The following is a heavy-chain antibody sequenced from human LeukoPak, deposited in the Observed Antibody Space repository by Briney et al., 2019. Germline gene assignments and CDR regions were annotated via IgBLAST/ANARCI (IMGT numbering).Heavy chain of an antibody. CDR2: INPNSGGT. CDR1: GYTFTGYY. V-gene: IGHV1-2*02. CDR3: ARAEFDVCSSTICYLFDY. J-gene: IGHJ4*02. Sequence: ASVKVSCKASGYTFTGYYMHWLRQAPEQGLEWMGWINPNSGGTNYAQKFQGRVTMTRDTSISTAYMELSRLRSDDTAVYYCARAEFDVCSSTICYLFDYWGQGTLVTVSS. D-gene: IGHD2-2*01.